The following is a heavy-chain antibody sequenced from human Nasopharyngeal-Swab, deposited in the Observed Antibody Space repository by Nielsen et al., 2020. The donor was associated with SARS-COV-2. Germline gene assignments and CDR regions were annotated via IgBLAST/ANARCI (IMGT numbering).Heavy chain of an antibody. D-gene: IGHD3-16*01. CDR2: ISTSSSTI. V-gene: IGHV3-48*02. J-gene: IGHJ4*02. CDR1: GVTFSSYS. CDR3: AFTAK. Sequence: GESLKISCAASGVTFSSYSMNWVRQAPGKGLEWVSYISTSSSTIYYADSVKGRFTISRDNARNSLYLQMNSLRDEDTAVYYCAFTAKWGQGTLVTVSS.